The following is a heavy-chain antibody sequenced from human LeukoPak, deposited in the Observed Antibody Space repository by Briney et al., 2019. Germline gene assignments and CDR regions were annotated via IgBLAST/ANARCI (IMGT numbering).Heavy chain of an antibody. CDR1: GFMFSDYY. D-gene: IGHD1-26*01. CDR3: ARGARYSGSYYDY. V-gene: IGHV3-11*05. CDR2: ISGSSSYS. Sequence: GGSLRLSCAASGFMFSDYYMNWIRQAPGKGLEWVSYISGSSSYSNYADSVKGRFTISRDNAKNSLYLQMNSLRAEDTAVYYCARGARYSGSYYDYWGQGTLVTVSS. J-gene: IGHJ4*02.